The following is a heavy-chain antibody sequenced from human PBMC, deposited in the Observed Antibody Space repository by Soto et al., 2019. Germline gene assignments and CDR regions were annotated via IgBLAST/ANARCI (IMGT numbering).Heavy chain of an antibody. D-gene: IGHD2-2*01. J-gene: IGHJ6*02. CDR2: IGESGTPT. CDR1: GFTFSSYA. V-gene: IGHV3-23*01. CDR3: ARYIPGVRYYGMDV. Sequence: GGSLRLSCAASGFTFSSYAMKWVRQAPGKGLEWVSLIGESGTPTYYADSVKGRFTISGDNSGNTLFLEMYSLRAEDTAVYYCARYIPGVRYYGMDVWGQGTTVTVSS.